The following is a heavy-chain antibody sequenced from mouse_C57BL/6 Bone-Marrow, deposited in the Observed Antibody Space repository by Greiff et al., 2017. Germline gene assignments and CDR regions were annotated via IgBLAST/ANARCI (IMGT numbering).Heavy chain of an antibody. CDR2: ISSGGDYI. V-gene: IGHV5-9-1*02. Sequence: EVMLVESGEGLVKPGGSLKLSCAASGFTFSSYAMSWVRQTPEKRLEWVAYISSGGDYIYYADTVKGRFTISRDNARNTLYLQMSSLKSEDTAMYYCTSDPPAYYYGSSFWYFDVWGTGTTVTVSS. J-gene: IGHJ1*03. CDR1: GFTFSSYA. D-gene: IGHD1-1*01. CDR3: TSDPPAYYYGSSFWYFDV.